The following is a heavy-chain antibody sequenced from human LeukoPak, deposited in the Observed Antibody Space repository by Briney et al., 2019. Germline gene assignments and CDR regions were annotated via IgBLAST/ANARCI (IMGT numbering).Heavy chain of an antibody. Sequence: GASVKVSCKASGYTFTGCYMHWVRQAPGRGLEWMGRINPNSGGTNYAQKFQGRVTMTRDTSISTAYMELSRLRSDDTAVYYCARDLIFASGSNWFDPWGQGTLVTVSS. D-gene: IGHD3-22*01. V-gene: IGHV1-2*06. CDR1: GYTFTGCY. J-gene: IGHJ5*02. CDR3: ARDLIFASGSNWFDP. CDR2: INPNSGGT.